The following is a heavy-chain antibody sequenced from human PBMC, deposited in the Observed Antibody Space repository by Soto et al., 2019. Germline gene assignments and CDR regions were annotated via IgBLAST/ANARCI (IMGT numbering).Heavy chain of an antibody. J-gene: IGHJ6*02. CDR3: ARSDNRKSLYGVAV. CDR2: INHRGSS. CDR1: GGSLSGYY. Sequence: SETLSLTCAVNGGSLSGYYWSWIRQSPGKGLEWIGEINHRGSSDYNPSLKSRVTLSIDASMNHVTLELTSVTAAGTAVYYCARSDNRKSLYGVAVWGQGTAVTVYS. V-gene: IGHV4-34*01.